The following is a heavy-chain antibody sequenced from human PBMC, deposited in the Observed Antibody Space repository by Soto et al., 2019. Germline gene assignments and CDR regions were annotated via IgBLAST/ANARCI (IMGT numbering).Heavy chain of an antibody. D-gene: IGHD3-10*01. Sequence: SDSLSPTFSISGLPISSSTYYWGWIRQPPGKGLEWIANIHYSGKTYYNPSLKSRITKSENTYRNQISLRINSMTAADTSVYYCASEDGSGTYYNGGDRYYYYYGMDVWGQGTTVT. CDR2: IHYSGKT. CDR1: GLPISSSTYY. V-gene: IGHV4-39*01. J-gene: IGHJ6*02. CDR3: ASEDGSGTYYNGGDRYYYYYGMDV.